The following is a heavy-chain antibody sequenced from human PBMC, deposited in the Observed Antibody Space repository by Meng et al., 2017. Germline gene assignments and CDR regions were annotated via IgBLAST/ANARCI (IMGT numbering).Heavy chain of an antibody. D-gene: IGHD3-3*01. CDR1: GGSISSSSYY. CDR2: IDWDDDK. Sequence: TLSLTCTVSGGSISSSSYYWGWIRQPPGKALEWLALIDWDDDKYYSTSLKTRLTISKDTSKNQVVLTMTNMDPVDTATYYCARTIFGVVTLSYYFDYWGQGTLVTVSS. V-gene: IGHV2-70*01. J-gene: IGHJ4*02. CDR3: ARTIFGVVTLSYYFDY.